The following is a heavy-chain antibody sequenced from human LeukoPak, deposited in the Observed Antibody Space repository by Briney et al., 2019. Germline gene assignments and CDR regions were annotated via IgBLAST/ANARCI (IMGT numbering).Heavy chain of an antibody. CDR3: TTGTYYDFWSGYYPYFDY. CDR2: IKSKTDGGTT. J-gene: IGHJ4*02. CDR1: GFTFSNAW. V-gene: IGHV3-15*01. D-gene: IGHD3-3*01. Sequence: SGGSLRLSCAASGFTFSNAWMSWVRQAPGKGLEWVGRIKSKTDGGTTDYAAPVKGRFTISRDDSKNTLYLQMNSLKTEDTAVYYCTTGTYYDFWSGYYPYFDYWGQGTLVTVSS.